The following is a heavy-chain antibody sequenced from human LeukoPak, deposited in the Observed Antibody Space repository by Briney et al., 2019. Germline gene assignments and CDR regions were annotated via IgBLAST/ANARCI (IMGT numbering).Heavy chain of an antibody. CDR2: ISGSGGST. CDR3: AKENGYNYYFDY. V-gene: IGHV3-23*01. D-gene: IGHD5-24*01. J-gene: IGHJ4*02. CDR1: GFTFSSYT. Sequence: GGSLRLSCAASGFTFSSYTMSWVRQAPGKGLEWVSAISGSGGSTNYADSVKGRFTISRDNSKNTLYLQMNSLRAEDTAVYYCAKENGYNYYFDYWGQGTLVTVSS.